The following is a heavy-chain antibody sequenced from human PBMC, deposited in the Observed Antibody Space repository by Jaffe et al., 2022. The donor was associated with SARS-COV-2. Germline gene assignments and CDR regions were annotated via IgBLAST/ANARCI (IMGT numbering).Heavy chain of an antibody. CDR3: ASRYYDYVWGSYRYVSYFDY. CDR1: GGSISSSSYY. Sequence: QLQLQESGPGLVKPSETLSLTCTVSGGSISSSSYYWGWIRQPPGKGLEWIGSIYYSGSTYYNPSLKSRVTISVDTSKNQFSLKLSSVTAADTAVYYCASRYYDYVWGSYRYVSYFDYWGQGTLVTVSS. J-gene: IGHJ4*02. CDR2: IYYSGST. V-gene: IGHV4-39*01. D-gene: IGHD3-16*02.